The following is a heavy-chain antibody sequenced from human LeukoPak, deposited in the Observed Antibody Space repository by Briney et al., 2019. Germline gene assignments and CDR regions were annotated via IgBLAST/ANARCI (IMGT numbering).Heavy chain of an antibody. CDR2: IYSGGST. CDR3: ARVQTTGRDGYNYNY. D-gene: IGHD5-24*01. J-gene: IGHJ4*02. V-gene: IGHV3-66*01. Sequence: PGGSLRLSCAASGFTVSSNYMSWVRQAPGKGLEWVSVIYSGGSTYYADSVKGRFTISRDNSKNTLYLQMNSLRAEDTAVYYCARVQTTGRDGYNYNYWGQGTLVTVSS. CDR1: GFTVSSNY.